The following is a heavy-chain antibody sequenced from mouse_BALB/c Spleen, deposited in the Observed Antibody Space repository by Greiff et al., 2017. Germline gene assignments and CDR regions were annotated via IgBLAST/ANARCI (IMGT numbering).Heavy chain of an antibody. Sequence: VKVVESGPGLVAPSQSLSITCTVSGFSLTSYGVHWVRQPPGKGLEWLGVIWAGGSTNYNSALMSRLSISKDNSRSQVFLKMNSLQTDDTAMYYCARDYYYGSSYYFDYWGQGTTLTVSA. D-gene: IGHD1-1*01. CDR2: IWAGGST. J-gene: IGHJ2*01. V-gene: IGHV2-9*02. CDR3: ARDYYYGSSYYFDY. CDR1: GFSLTSYG.